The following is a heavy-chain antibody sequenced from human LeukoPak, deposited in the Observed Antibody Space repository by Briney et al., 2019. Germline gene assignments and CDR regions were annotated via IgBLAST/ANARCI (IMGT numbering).Heavy chain of an antibody. CDR1: GITLSTYW. CDR3: VRDRMGSGWYNWLDP. V-gene: IGHV3-7*05. D-gene: IGHD6-19*01. Sequence: GGSLRLSCAASGITLSTYWMSWVRQAPGKGLEWVANIKQDGSEKNYVDSVKGRFTISRDNAKNSLYLQMNSLRAEDTALYYCVRDRMGSGWYNWLDPWGQGTLVTVSS. CDR2: IKQDGSEK. J-gene: IGHJ5*02.